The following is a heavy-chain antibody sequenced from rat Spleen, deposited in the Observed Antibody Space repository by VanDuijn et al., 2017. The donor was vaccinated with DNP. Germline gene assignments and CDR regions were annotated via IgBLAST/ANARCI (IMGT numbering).Heavy chain of an antibody. CDR2: ISYVGGST. D-gene: IGHD1-2*01. CDR1: GFTFSDYY. Sequence: EVQLVESGGGLVQPGRSLKLSCAASGFTFSDYYMAWVRQAPTKGLVWVASISYVGGSTYYRYPVKGRFTISRDNAKSSLYLQMDSLRSEDTATDYCARHRAIAAIWDYWGQGVMVTVSS. J-gene: IGHJ2*01. V-gene: IGHV5-20*01. CDR3: ARHRAIAAIWDY.